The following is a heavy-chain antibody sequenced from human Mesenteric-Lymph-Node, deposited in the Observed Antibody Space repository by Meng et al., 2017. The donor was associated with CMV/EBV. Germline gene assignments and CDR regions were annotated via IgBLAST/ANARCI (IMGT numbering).Heavy chain of an antibody. CDR2: IYHTGRT. J-gene: IGHJ3*02. V-gene: IGHV4-4*02. CDR3: ARKTKGFDI. Sequence: GSLRLSCAVSGVSISTDNWWTWVRQPPGKGLEWIGEIYHTGRTNSNPSLKSRASISVDTSKNQFSLRLNSVTAADTAIYYCARKTKGFDIWGQGTMVTVSS. CDR1: GVSISTDNW.